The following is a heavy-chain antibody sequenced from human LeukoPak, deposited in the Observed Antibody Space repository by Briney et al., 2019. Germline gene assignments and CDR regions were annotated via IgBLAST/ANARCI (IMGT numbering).Heavy chain of an antibody. CDR1: RYTFTSYD. CDR3: ARAPEWGKSNFYYYMDV. Sequence: ASVKVSCKASRYTFTSYDINWVRQATGQGLEWMGWMNPNSGNTGYAQKFQGRVTMTRNTSINTAYMELSSLRSEDTAVYYCARAPEWGKSNFYYYMDVWGKGTTVTVSS. CDR2: MNPNSGNT. V-gene: IGHV1-8*01. D-gene: IGHD1-26*01. J-gene: IGHJ6*03.